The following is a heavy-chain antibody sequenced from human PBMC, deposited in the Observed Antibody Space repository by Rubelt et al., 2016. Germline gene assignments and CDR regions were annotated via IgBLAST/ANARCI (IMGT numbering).Heavy chain of an antibody. CDR3: TTDRNYGSGRPY. D-gene: IGHD3-10*01. V-gene: IGHV3-15*01. CDR2: IKSKTDGGTT. Sequence: EVQLVESGGGLVKPGGSLRLSCAASGFTFSNAWMSWVRQAPGKGLEWVGRIKSKTDGGTTDYAAPVKGRFTISRDDSKTTLYLQMNSLKTEDTAVFYCTTDRNYGSGRPYWGQGTLVTVSS. CDR1: GFTFSNAW. J-gene: IGHJ4*02.